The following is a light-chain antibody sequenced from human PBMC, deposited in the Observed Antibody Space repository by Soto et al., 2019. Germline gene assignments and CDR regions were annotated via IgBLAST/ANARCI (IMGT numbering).Light chain of an antibody. CDR1: QGISSY. CDR2: AAS. V-gene: IGKV1-8*01. Sequence: AIRMSKSPSSLSAYTGDRVTITCRASQGISSYLAWYQQKPGKAPKLLIYAASTLQSGVPSRFSGSGSGTDFTLTISCLQSEDFATYYSQQYYSYAPLTFGGGTKVDIK. CDR3: QQYYSYAPLT. J-gene: IGKJ4*01.